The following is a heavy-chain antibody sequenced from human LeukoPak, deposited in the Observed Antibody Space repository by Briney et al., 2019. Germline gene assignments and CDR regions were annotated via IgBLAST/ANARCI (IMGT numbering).Heavy chain of an antibody. Sequence: PGGSLRLSCAVSGFSISSYWMSWVRQAPGKGLEWVGNIKEDGSDKYYVDSVKGRFTISRDNAKNSQYLQMNSLRAEDTAVYYCARDFAYWGQGTLVTVSS. J-gene: IGHJ4*02. V-gene: IGHV3-7*05. CDR3: ARDFAY. CDR1: GFSISSYW. D-gene: IGHD3-3*01. CDR2: IKEDGSDK.